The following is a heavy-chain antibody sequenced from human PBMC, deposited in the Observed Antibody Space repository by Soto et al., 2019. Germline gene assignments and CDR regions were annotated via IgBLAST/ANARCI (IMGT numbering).Heavy chain of an antibody. CDR3: AKVEYYDILPGIMPYYFVS. CDR1: GFTFSSYA. V-gene: IGHV3-23*01. CDR2: ISGSGGST. Sequence: EVQLLESGGGLVQPGGSLRLSCAASGFTFSSYAMSWVRQAPGKGLEWVSAISGSGGSTYYADSVKGRFTLSRDNSKNTLYLQMNGLRAEDTAVYYCAKVEYYDILPGIMPYYFVSWGQGTLVTVSS. D-gene: IGHD3-9*01. J-gene: IGHJ4*02.